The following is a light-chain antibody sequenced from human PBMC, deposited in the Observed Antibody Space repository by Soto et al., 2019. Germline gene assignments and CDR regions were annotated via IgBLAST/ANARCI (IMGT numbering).Light chain of an antibody. J-gene: IGKJ5*01. V-gene: IGKV1-39*01. CDR2: AAS. CDR1: QTISSY. Sequence: DIQMTQSPSSLSASVEDRVTITCRASQTISSYLNWYQQKPGKAPNLLIYAASSLRSGVPSKFSGSGSGTDFTLTISSLQPEDAATYYCHQSYNTPSFGQGTRLEIK. CDR3: HQSYNTPS.